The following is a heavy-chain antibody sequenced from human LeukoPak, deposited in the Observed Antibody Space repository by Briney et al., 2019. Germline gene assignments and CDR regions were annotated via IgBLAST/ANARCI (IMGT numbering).Heavy chain of an antibody. CDR3: AKDYYDSSGYYTFDAFDI. D-gene: IGHD3-22*01. CDR1: GFTFSSYG. CDR2: ISYDGSNK. V-gene: IGHV3-30*18. J-gene: IGHJ3*02. Sequence: GRSLRLSCAASGFTFSSYGMHWVRQAPGKGLEWVAVISYDGSNKYYADSVKGRFTISRDNSKNTLYLQMNSLRAEDTAVYYCAKDYYDSSGYYTFDAFDIWGQGTMVTVSS.